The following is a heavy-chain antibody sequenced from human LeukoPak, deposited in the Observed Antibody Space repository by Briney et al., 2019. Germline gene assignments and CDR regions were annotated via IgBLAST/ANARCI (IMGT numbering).Heavy chain of an antibody. V-gene: IGHV3-30*03. CDR2: ISYDGSNK. D-gene: IGHD3-22*01. Sequence: GGSLRLSCAASGFTFSTYGLHWVRQAPGKGLEWVSFISYDGSNKYYADSVKGRFTISRDNAKNTLYLQMNSLTSEDTAVYFCARAADTSGYYPAYWGQGTLVTVSS. CDR3: ARAADTSGYYPAY. J-gene: IGHJ4*02. CDR1: GFTFSTYG.